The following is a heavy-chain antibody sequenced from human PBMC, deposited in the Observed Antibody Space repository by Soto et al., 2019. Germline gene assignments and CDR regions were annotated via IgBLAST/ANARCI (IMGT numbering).Heavy chain of an antibody. CDR2: MNPNSGNT. J-gene: IGHJ5*02. CDR1: GYTFTSYD. V-gene: IGHV1-8*02. D-gene: IGHD2-2*01. CDR3: ARGDCSSTSCVRYWFDP. Sequence: ASVKVSCKASGYTFTSYDINWGRQATGQGLEWMGWMNPNSGNTGYAQKFQGRVTMTRNTSISTAYMELSSLRSEDTAVYYCARGDCSSTSCVRYWFDPWGQGTLVTVSS.